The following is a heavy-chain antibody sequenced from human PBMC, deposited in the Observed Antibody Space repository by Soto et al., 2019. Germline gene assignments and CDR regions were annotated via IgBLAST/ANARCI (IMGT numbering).Heavy chain of an antibody. Sequence: EVQLVESGGGLVQPGGSLRLSCAASGFTFSSNRMIWVRQAPGKGLEWVAKINQDGGVRYYVDSVKGRFTISRDNAKNSLYLQMNSLRAEDTAVYYCATVYQAYWGQGTLVSVSS. CDR1: GFTFSSNR. D-gene: IGHD3-16*02. CDR2: INQDGGVR. CDR3: ATVYQAY. V-gene: IGHV3-7*01. J-gene: IGHJ4*02.